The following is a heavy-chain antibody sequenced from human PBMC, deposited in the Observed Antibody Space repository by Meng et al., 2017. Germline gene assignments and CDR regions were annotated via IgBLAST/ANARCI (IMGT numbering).Heavy chain of an antibody. CDR2: MSSSGSYI. Sequence: GESLKISCAASGFSFSSHSMNWVRQAPGKGLEWVSLMSSSGSYIYYADSGKGRITISRDNAKNSLHLQMNSLGVEATAGYYWARERYSTSWFDYYNYGMDVWGQGTTVTVSS. CDR1: GFSFSSHS. D-gene: IGHD6-13*01. CDR3: ARERYSTSWFDYYNYGMDV. J-gene: IGHJ6*02. V-gene: IGHV3-21*01.